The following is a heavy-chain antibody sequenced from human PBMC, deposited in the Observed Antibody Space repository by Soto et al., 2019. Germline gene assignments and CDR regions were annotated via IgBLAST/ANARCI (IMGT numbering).Heavy chain of an antibody. J-gene: IGHJ3*02. D-gene: IGHD6-6*01. CDR2: IYPGDSDT. CDR3: ARLTQQLVYDAFDI. Sequence: HGESLKISCHGSGYRFTSYWIGWVPQMPGKGLEWMGIIYPGDSDTRYSPSFQGQVTISADKSISTAYLQWSSLKASDTAMYYCARLTQQLVYDAFDIWGQGTMVTVSS. CDR1: GYRFTSYW. V-gene: IGHV5-51*01.